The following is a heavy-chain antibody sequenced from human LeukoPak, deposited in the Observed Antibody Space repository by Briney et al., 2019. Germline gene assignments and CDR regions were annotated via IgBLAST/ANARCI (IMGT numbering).Heavy chain of an antibody. CDR3: ARAGSVSGWYFDY. D-gene: IGHD6-19*01. V-gene: IGHV1-18*01. Sequence: ASVKVSCKDSGYDFTSVGITWVRRAPGQGLEWMGWISPYNGNTRYAQKFQGRVAMTTDTSTTTAYMELRGLRFNDTAVYYCARAGSVSGWYFDYWGQGTLVTVSS. CDR2: ISPYNGNT. J-gene: IGHJ4*02. CDR1: GYDFTSVG.